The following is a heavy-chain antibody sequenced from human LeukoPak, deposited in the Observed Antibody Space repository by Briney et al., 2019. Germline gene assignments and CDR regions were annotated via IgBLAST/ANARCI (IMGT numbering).Heavy chain of an antibody. V-gene: IGHV3-53*01. J-gene: IGHJ4*02. CDR2: IYSGGST. Sequence: SGGSLRLSCAAPGFTVSSNYMSWVRQAPGKGLEWVSVIYSGGSTYYADSVKGRFTISRDNSKNTLYLRMNSLRAEDTAVYYCARLVRGVSFDYWGRGTLVTVSS. D-gene: IGHD3-10*01. CDR1: GFTVSSNY. CDR3: ARLVRGVSFDY.